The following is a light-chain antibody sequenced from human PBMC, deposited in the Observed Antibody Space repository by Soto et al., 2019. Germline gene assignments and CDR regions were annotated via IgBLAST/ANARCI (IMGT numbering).Light chain of an antibody. CDR3: QRYHSVFSRT. V-gene: IGKV1-27*01. J-gene: IGKJ4*01. CDR1: QDIGTL. Sequence: DIQMTQSPSSLSASVGDRVTITCRASQDIGTLLAWYQQKPGKVPKLLIFAASTLQSGVPSRFSGSGSRTDFTLAISSLQPEDVATYYCQRYHSVFSRTFGGGTKVDIK. CDR2: AAS.